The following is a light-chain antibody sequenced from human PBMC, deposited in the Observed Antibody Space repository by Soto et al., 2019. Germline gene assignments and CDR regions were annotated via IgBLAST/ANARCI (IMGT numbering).Light chain of an antibody. J-gene: IGKJ4*01. CDR1: QGISRH. V-gene: IGKV1-8*01. Sequence: AIRMTQSPSSFSASTGDRVTITCRASQGISRHLAWYQVKPGKAPRLLIYTASYLESGVPSRLSGSGSGADFTLTLSSLQSEDFAVYDCQQCFSYPLTFGGGTKVDVK. CDR2: TAS. CDR3: QQCFSYPLT.